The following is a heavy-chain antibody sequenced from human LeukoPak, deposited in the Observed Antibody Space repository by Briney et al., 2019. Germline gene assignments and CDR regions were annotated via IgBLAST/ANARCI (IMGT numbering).Heavy chain of an antibody. CDR3: AIGAVTAMGPFDY. D-gene: IGHD5-18*01. CDR1: GGSISSYY. J-gene: IGHJ4*02. Sequence: TSETLSLTCTVSGGSISSYYWSWIRQPPGKGLEWIGYIYYSGRTNYNPSLKSRVTISVDTSKNQFSLKLSSVTAADTAVYYCAIGAVTAMGPFDYWGQGTLVTVSS. V-gene: IGHV4-59*01. CDR2: IYYSGRT.